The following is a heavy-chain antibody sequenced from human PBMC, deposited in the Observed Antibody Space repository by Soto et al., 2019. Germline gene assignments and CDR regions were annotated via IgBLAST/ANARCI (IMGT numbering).Heavy chain of an antibody. CDR3: AKVVVAATRHTDFDS. CDR2: IYYDGST. CDR1: GGSINSNNYY. Sequence: SETLSLTCTVSGGSINSNNYYWAWIRQPPGKGLAWIASIYYDGSTYYNTSLKSRVIISRDTSKNQFSLRLTSMTAADTAVYYCAKVVVAATRHTDFDSWGQGTPVTVSS. D-gene: IGHD2-15*01. V-gene: IGHV4-39*02. J-gene: IGHJ4*02.